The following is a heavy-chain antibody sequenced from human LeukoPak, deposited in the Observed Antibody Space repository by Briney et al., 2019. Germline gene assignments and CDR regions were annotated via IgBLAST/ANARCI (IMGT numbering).Heavy chain of an antibody. CDR1: GGSFSGYY. CDR3: ARVRRGAYYDSSGYYFNY. J-gene: IGHJ4*02. D-gene: IGHD3-22*01. Sequence: SETLSLTCAVCGGSFSGYYWSWIRQPPGKGLEWIGEINHSGSTNYNPSLKSRVTISVDTSKNQFSLKLSSVTAADTAVYYCARVRRGAYYDSSGYYFNYWGQGTLVTVSS. CDR2: INHSGST. V-gene: IGHV4-34*01.